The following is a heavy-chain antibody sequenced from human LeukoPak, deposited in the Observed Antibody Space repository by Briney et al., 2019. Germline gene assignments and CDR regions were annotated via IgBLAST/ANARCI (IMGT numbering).Heavy chain of an antibody. D-gene: IGHD1-26*01. CDR2: ISGSGGTT. V-gene: IGHV3-23*01. J-gene: IGHJ4*02. CDR1: GFTFSRYG. CDR3: ARAAGGTSRDY. Sequence: QSGGSLRPSCAASGFTFSRYGMSWVRQAPGKGLEWVSGISGSGGTTYYADSVKGRFTISRDNSKNTLYLQMNSLRAEDTAVYYCARAAGGTSRDYWGQGTLVTVSS.